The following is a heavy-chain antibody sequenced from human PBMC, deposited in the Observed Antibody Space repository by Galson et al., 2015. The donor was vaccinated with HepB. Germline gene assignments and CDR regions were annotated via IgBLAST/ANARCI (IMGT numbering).Heavy chain of an antibody. CDR1: GFTFSSYA. V-gene: IGHV3-23*01. CDR2: ISGSGGST. CDR3: AKDHVVITLYYYYYYGMDV. D-gene: IGHD3-22*01. Sequence: SLRLSCAASGFTFSSYAMSWVRQAPGKGLEWVSAISGSGGSTYYADSVKGRFTISRDNSKNTLYLQMNSLRAEDTAVYYCAKDHVVITLYYYYYYGMDVWGQGTTVTVSS. J-gene: IGHJ6*02.